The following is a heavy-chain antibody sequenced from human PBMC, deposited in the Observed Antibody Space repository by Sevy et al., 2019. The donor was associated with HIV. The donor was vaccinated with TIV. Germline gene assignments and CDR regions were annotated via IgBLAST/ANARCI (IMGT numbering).Heavy chain of an antibody. J-gene: IGHJ4*02. V-gene: IGHV4-30-2*01. CDR1: GGSISSGAYS. CDR3: VRDGGTVTTPGYFDY. CDR2: IFHTGST. Sequence: SETLSLTCTVSGGSISSGAYSWNWIRQPPGKGLEWIGYIFHTGSTYYNPSLKSRVTVSVDRSKNQFSLEMTSVTAADTAVYYCVRDGGTVTTPGYFDYWGQGTLVTVSS. D-gene: IGHD4-17*01.